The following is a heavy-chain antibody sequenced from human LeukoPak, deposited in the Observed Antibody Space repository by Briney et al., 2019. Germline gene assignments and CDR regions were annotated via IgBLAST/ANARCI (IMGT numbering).Heavy chain of an antibody. D-gene: IGHD2-2*01. CDR3: AREQNTDIVVVPAAMGYYMDV. CDR1: GYTLTSYD. CDR2: IIPIFGTA. Sequence: ASVKVSRKASGYTLTSYDINWVRQATGQGLEWMGGIIPIFGTANYAQKFQGRVTITADESTSTAYMELSSLRSEDTAVYYCAREQNTDIVVVPAAMGYYMDVWGKGTTVTVSS. V-gene: IGHV1-69*13. J-gene: IGHJ6*03.